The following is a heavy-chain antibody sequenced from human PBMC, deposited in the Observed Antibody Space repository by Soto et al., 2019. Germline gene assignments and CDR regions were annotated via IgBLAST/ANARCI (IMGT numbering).Heavy chain of an antibody. D-gene: IGHD2-15*01. Sequence: VTISCTGCGWTLSSYDVNWDRQDPGKGLEWVSYIDSSGSLIDYADSVKGRFTISRDNAKNSLYLQMNSLRAEDTAVYFCAKHRGAGGHLDYWGQGALVTVSS. CDR2: IDSSGSLI. V-gene: IGHV3-48*03. CDR1: GWTLSSYD. J-gene: IGHJ4*02. CDR3: AKHRGAGGHLDY.